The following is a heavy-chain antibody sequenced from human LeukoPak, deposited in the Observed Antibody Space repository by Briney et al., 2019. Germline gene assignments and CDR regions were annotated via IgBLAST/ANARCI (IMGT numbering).Heavy chain of an antibody. D-gene: IGHD3-3*01. J-gene: IGHJ4*02. Sequence: ASVKVSCKASGYTFTGYYMHWVRQAPGQGLEWMGWINPNSGGTNYAQKFQGWVTMTRDTPTSTAYMELRSLRSDDTAVYYCARDATTIFGVASDYWGQGTLVTVSS. CDR2: INPNSGGT. V-gene: IGHV1-2*04. CDR1: GYTFTGYY. CDR3: ARDATTIFGVASDY.